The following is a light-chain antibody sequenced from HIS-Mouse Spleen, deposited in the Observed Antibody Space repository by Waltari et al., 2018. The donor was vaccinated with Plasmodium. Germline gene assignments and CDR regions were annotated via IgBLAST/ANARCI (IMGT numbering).Light chain of an antibody. V-gene: IGLV2-11*01. CDR3: CSYAGSYTYV. J-gene: IGLJ1*01. CDR1: SSDAGGYNH. Sequence: QSALTQPRSVSGSPGQSVTISCTGTSSDAGGYNHVSWYQQPPGKAPKLMIYDVSKRPSGVPDRFSGSKSGNTASLTISGLQAEDEADYYCCSYAGSYTYVIGTGTKVTVL. CDR2: DVS.